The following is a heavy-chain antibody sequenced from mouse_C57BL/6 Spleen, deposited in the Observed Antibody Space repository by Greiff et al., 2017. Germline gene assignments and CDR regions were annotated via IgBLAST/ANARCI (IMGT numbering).Heavy chain of an antibody. V-gene: IGHV1-64*01. CDR2: IHPNSGST. CDR3: ARAQVVAKCFGY. Sequence: VQLQQPGAELVKPGASVKLSCKASGYTFTSYWMHWVKQRPGQGLEWIGMIHPNSGSTNYNEKFKSKATLTVDKSSSTAYMQLSSLTSEDSAVYYCARAQVVAKCFGYWGKGTTLTVAS. J-gene: IGHJ2*01. CDR1: GYTFTSYW. D-gene: IGHD1-1*01.